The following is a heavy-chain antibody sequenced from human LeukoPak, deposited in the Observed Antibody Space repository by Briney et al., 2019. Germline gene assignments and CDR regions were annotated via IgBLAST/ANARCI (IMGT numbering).Heavy chain of an antibody. V-gene: IGHV1-24*01. J-gene: IGHJ4*02. CDR2: FDPEDGET. CDR3: ATEGKMVRGVYTDY. CDR1: GYTLTELS. Sequence: ASVKVSCKVSGYTLTELSMHWVRQAPGKGLEWMGRFDPEDGETIYAQKFQGRVTMTADTSTDTVYMELSILRSEDTAVYYCATEGKMVRGVYTDYWGQGTLVTVSS. D-gene: IGHD3-10*01.